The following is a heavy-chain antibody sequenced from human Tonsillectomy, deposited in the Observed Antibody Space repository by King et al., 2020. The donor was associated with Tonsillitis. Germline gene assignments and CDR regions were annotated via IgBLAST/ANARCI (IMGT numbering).Heavy chain of an antibody. D-gene: IGHD6-19*01. V-gene: IGHV3-30*04. CDR1: GFTFSSYA. J-gene: IGHJ3*02. CDR2: ISYDGSNK. CDR3: ARSRGGRGYSSGWSRWGDFDI. Sequence: VQLVESGGGVVQPGRSLRLSCAASGFTFSSYAMHWVRQAPGKGLEWVAVISYDGSNKYYADSVKGRFTISRDNSKNTLYLQMNSLRAEDTAVYYCARSRGGRGYSSGWSRWGDFDIWGQGTMVTVSS.